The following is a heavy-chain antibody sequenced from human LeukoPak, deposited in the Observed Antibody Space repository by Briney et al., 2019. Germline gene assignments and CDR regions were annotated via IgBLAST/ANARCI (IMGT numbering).Heavy chain of an antibody. CDR2: ISGSGGST. CDR1: GFTFSSYA. J-gene: IGHJ3*02. V-gene: IGHV3-23*01. D-gene: IGHD2-2*01. CDR3: AKDPGVVVPAANVAFDI. Sequence: GGSLRLSCAASGFTFSSYAMRWVRHAPGKGLEWVSAISGSGGSTYYTESGKGRFTISRDNSENTMYLKMNSMRAGETAVYYCAKDPGVVVPAANVAFDIWGQGTMVTVSS.